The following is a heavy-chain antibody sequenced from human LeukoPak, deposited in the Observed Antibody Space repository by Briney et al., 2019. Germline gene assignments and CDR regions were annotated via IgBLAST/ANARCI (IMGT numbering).Heavy chain of an antibody. Sequence: GSLRLSWSASGFTFNSYSMNWVRQAPGKGLEWVSYISSSSSTIYYADSVKGRFTISRDNAKNSLYLQMNSLRDEDTAVYYCARDRSHTYYYYYGMDVWGQGTTVTVSS. V-gene: IGHV3-48*02. CDR1: GFTFNSYS. D-gene: IGHD2-2*02. CDR3: ARDRSHTYYYYYGMDV. J-gene: IGHJ6*02. CDR2: ISSSSSTI.